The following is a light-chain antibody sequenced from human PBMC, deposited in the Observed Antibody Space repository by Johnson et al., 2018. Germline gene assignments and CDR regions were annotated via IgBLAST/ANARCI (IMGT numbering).Light chain of an antibody. J-gene: IGLJ1*01. CDR2: ENN. CDR3: GTWDSSLSAGNV. CDR1: SSNIGNNY. Sequence: QSVLTQPPSVSAAPGQKVTISCSGSSSNIGNNYVSWYQQLPGTAPKLLIYENNKRPSGIPDRFSGSKSDTSATLGITGLQTGDEADYYCGTWDSSLSAGNVFGTGTKFTVL. V-gene: IGLV1-51*02.